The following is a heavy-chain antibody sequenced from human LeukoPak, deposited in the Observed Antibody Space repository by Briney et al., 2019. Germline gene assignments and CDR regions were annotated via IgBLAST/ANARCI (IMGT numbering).Heavy chain of an antibody. Sequence: PGGSLRLSCTTSGFTFGEYAMRWFRQAPGKGLDLVGFIRSEAYGGTTEYAASVKGRFTISRDDSESLAYLQMTSLKIEDTAVYYCTKGRGDYWGRGTLVTVSS. D-gene: IGHD3-10*01. V-gene: IGHV3-49*03. CDR2: IRSEAYGGTT. CDR1: GFTFGEYA. CDR3: TKGRGDY. J-gene: IGHJ4*02.